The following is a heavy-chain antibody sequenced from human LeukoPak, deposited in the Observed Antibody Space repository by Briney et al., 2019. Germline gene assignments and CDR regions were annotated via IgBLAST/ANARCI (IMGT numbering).Heavy chain of an antibody. D-gene: IGHD6-19*01. CDR1: GVSASSKY. J-gene: IGHJ4*02. CDR3: ARAEQWLVFNY. CDR2: LYSGDTT. V-gene: IGHV3-53*01. Sequence: GGSLRLSCAASGVSASSKYMNWVRQAPGKGLEWVSVLYSGDTTQYTDSVKGRFTISRDNSKNTLHLQMNSLRAEDTAVYYCARAEQWLVFNYWGQGTLVTVSS.